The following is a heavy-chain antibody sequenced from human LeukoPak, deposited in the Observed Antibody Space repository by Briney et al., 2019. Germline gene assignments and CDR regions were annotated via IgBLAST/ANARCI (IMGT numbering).Heavy chain of an antibody. V-gene: IGHV3-66*01. CDR3: ARGPDIVVVPAGYYYYYYIDV. CDR1: ESIVSSNY. CDR2: IYGGGKT. D-gene: IGHD2-2*01. Sequence: GGSLRLTCAASESIVSSNYMSWVRQAPGKGLELVSVIYGGGKTYYADSVKGRFTISRDNAKNSLYLQMNSLRAEDTAVYYCARGPDIVVVPAGYYYYYYIDVWGKGTTVTVSS. J-gene: IGHJ6*03.